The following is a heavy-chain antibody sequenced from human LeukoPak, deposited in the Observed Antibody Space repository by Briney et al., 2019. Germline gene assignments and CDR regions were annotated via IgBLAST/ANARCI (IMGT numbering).Heavy chain of an antibody. J-gene: IGHJ4*02. D-gene: IGHD3-22*01. CDR1: GFTFSSYE. CDR3: ARGYDSSGWGDLDY. Sequence: QSGGSLRLSCAASGFTFSSYEMNWVRQAPGKGLEWVSYISSIGSTIYYADSVKGRFTISRDNAKNSLYLQMNSLRAEDTAVYYCARGYDSSGWGDLDYWGQGTLVTVSS. V-gene: IGHV3-48*03. CDR2: ISSIGSTI.